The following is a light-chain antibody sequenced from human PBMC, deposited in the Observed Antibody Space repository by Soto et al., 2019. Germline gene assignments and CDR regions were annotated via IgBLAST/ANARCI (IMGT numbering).Light chain of an antibody. CDR3: RQYYSIPLT. J-gene: IGKJ4*01. V-gene: IGKV4-1*01. CDR1: QSVLYSAKNKNF. Sequence: DIVMTQSPDSLAVSLGERATIHCKSSQSVLYSAKNKNFLTWYQQKPGQPPKLLIYWASTRESGVPDRFSGSGSGTDFTLTISSLQAEDVAVYYCRQYYSIPLTFGGGTKVDIK. CDR2: WAS.